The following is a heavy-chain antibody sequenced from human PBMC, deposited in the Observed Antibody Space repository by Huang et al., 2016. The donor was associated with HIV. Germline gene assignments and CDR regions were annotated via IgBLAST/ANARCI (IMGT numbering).Heavy chain of an antibody. CDR3: VRDQGRLAVGGIDNWFDP. Sequence: QVRLQESGPGLVKPSETLSLSCTVSGDSVSSHYWGWIRPPPGKGLEWIGTVYDSGTTKYHPRLKSRITISVDTSKNGFSLNITSVSAADTAMYFCVRDQGRLAVGGIDNWFDPWGQGALVTVSS. J-gene: IGHJ5*02. CDR2: VYDSGTT. D-gene: IGHD6-19*01. CDR1: GDSVSSHY. V-gene: IGHV4-59*02.